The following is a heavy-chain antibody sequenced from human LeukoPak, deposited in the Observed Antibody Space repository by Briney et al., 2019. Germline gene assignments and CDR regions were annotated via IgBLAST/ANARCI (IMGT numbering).Heavy chain of an antibody. J-gene: IGHJ5*02. CDR1: GASISSDY. D-gene: IGHD2-8*01. CDR3: ARGEWWLDH. CDR2: IYYSGSA. Sequence: SETLSLTCTISGASISSDYWTWIRQPPGRGLEWIGNIYYSGSANYNPSLMSRVTISLDMSKNQFSLKLSSVTAADTAICYCARGEWWLDHWGQGTLVTVSS. V-gene: IGHV4-59*01.